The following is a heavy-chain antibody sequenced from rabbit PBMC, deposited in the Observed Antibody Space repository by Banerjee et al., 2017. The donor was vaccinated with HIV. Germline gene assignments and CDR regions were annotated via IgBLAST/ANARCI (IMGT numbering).Heavy chain of an antibody. D-gene: IGHD5-1*01. CDR3: ARDPGAFGDLPL. J-gene: IGHJ4*01. CDR2: INSNTGNT. CDR1: GFSLSNYW. V-gene: IGHV1S40*01. Sequence: QSLEESGGDLVKPGASLTLTCTASGFSLSNYWICWVRQAPGKGLEWIACINSNTGNTVYASWAKGPFTISKTSSTTVTLQMTSLTAADTATYFCARDPGAFGDLPLWGPGTLVTVS.